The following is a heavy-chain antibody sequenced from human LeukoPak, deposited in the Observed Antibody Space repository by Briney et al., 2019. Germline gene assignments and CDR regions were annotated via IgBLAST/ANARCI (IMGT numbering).Heavy chain of an antibody. Sequence: GGSLRLSCAASGFTFDDYAMHWVRQAPGKGLEWVSGISWNSGSIGYADSVKGRFTISRDNAKNSLYLQMNSLRAEDTALYYCAKALYSYGPGYFDYWGQGTLVTVSS. D-gene: IGHD5-18*01. J-gene: IGHJ4*02. CDR1: GFTFDDYA. CDR2: ISWNSGSI. V-gene: IGHV3-9*01. CDR3: AKALYSYGPGYFDY.